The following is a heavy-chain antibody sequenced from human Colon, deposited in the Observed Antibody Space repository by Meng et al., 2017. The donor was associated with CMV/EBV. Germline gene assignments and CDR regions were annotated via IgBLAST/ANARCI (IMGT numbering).Heavy chain of an antibody. CDR1: GFALNNYY. J-gene: IGHJ4*02. D-gene: IGHD2-2*01. CDR3: ARGGQLAMLVYFDF. CDR2: MYPSGGFT. V-gene: IGHV1-46*02. Sequence: KASGFALNNYYMHWVRQAPGQGLEWIGIMYPSGGFTHYEQKFQGRVIMTRDTSTSTIYLELSSLRSEDTAVYYCARGGQLAMLVYFDFWGPGTLVTVSS.